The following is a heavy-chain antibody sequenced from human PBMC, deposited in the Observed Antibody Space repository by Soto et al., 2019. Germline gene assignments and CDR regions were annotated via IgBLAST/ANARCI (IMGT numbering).Heavy chain of an antibody. CDR3: ARGGGSSSSDWFDP. CDR1: GGSISSGGYS. CDR2: IYHSGST. J-gene: IGHJ5*02. D-gene: IGHD6-6*01. Sequence: SETLSLTCAVSGGSISSGGYSWSWLRQPPGKGLEWIGYIYHSGSTYYNPSLKSRVTISVDRSKNQFSLKLSSVTAADTAVYYCARGGGSSSSDWFDPWGQGTLVTVSS. V-gene: IGHV4-30-2*01.